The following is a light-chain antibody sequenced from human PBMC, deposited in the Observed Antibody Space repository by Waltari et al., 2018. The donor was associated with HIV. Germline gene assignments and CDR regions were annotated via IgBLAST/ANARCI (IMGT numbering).Light chain of an antibody. J-gene: IGLJ2*01. CDR2: DNT. CDR3: QSYDSSLKVI. CDR1: SSNIGAGYD. V-gene: IGLV1-40*01. Sequence: QSALTQPPSVPGAPGQRVTISCTGSSSNIGAGYDVHWYQQFPGSVPRLLIYDNTNRPSGVPDRFSASKSGTSASLAISGLQAEDEADYYCQSYDSSLKVIFGGGTKVTVL.